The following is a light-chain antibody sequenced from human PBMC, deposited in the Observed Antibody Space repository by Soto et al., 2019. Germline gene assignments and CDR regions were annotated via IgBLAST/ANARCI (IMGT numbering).Light chain of an antibody. Sequence: DIQLTQSPSFLSASVGDRVTITCRASQGISSYLAWYQQKPGKAPKLLIYAASTLQSGVPSRFSGSGSGTEFTLTISSLQPEDVATYDCQQLNSYPPAFGPGTKVDIK. CDR1: QGISSY. CDR3: QQLNSYPPA. J-gene: IGKJ3*01. V-gene: IGKV1-9*01. CDR2: AAS.